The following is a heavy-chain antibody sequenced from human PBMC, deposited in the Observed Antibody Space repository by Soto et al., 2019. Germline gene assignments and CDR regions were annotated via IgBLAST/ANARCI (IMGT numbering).Heavy chain of an antibody. Sequence: QLQLQEAGPGLVKPSETLSLTCTVSGGSISSSSYYWGWIRQPPGKGLEWIGSIYYSGSTYYNPSLKSRVTISVDTSKNQFFLKLSSVTAADTAVYYCARRAGNDFWSGFDYWGQGTLVTVSS. CDR1: GGSISSSSYY. D-gene: IGHD3-3*01. V-gene: IGHV4-39*01. J-gene: IGHJ4*02. CDR2: IYYSGST. CDR3: ARRAGNDFWSGFDY.